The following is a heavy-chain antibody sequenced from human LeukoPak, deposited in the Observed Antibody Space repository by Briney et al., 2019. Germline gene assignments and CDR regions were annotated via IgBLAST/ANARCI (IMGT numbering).Heavy chain of an antibody. CDR1: GYTFTSYG. V-gene: IGHV1-18*01. CDR2: ISAYNGNT. CDR3: ARLVAAARRYYYYYMDV. D-gene: IGHD6-13*01. J-gene: IGHJ6*03. Sequence: ASVKVSCKASGYTFTSYGISWVRQAPGQGLEWMGWISAYNGNTNYAQKLQGRVTMTTDTSTSTAYMELSSLRSEDTAVYYCARLVAAARRYYYYYMDVWGKGTTVTVSS.